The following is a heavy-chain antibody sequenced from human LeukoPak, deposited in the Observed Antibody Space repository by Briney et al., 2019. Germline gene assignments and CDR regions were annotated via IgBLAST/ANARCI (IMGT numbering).Heavy chain of an antibody. J-gene: IGHJ4*02. D-gene: IGHD6-19*01. CDR3: ARGRWYNSGWYFDY. V-gene: IGHV3-33*01. CDR2: IWNEGSNK. Sequence: PGRSLRLSCVASGFIFSSYGMHWVRQAPGKGLEWVAVIWNEGSNKYYVDPVKGRFTISRDNAKNMLYLQMNTLRAEDTAVYYCARGRWYNSGWYFDYWGQGTLVTVSS. CDR1: GFIFSSYG.